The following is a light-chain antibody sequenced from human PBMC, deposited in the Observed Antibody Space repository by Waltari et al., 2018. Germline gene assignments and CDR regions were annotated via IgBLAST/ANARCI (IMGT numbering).Light chain of an antibody. V-gene: IGKV1-27*01. J-gene: IGKJ1*01. CDR1: QGISNY. CDR3: QKYNSASWT. Sequence: DIHMTHSPSSLSASLGDRVPNTCRARQGISNYLAWYQQKPGKVHKLLIYAASTLQSGVASRFSGSGSGTDFNLSISSLQPEDVATYYCQKYNSASWTFGQGTKVEIK. CDR2: AAS.